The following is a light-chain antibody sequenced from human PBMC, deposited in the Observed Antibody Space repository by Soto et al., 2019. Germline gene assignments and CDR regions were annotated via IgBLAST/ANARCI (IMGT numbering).Light chain of an antibody. CDR2: EVS. CDR3: CSYAGFYTSV. Sequence: QSALTQPRSVSGSPGQSVTISCTGTSSDVGGYKFVSWYQQHPGKAPKFMIYEVSKRPSGVPDRFSGSKSGNTAFLTISGLQPEDEAYYYCCSYAGFYTSVFGTGTKLTVL. J-gene: IGLJ1*01. CDR1: SSDVGGYKF. V-gene: IGLV2-11*01.